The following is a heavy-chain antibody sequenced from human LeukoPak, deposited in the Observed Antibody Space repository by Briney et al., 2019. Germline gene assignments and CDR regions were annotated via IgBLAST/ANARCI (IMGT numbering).Heavy chain of an antibody. Sequence: GGSLRLSCAASGFTFSDYWLHWVRQAPGKGLVWVSRINTDGSTINYAGSVKGRFTISRDDAKNTLYLQMNDLRAEDTAVYYCARTGSFRFDYWGQGTLVTVSS. V-gene: IGHV3-74*01. J-gene: IGHJ4*02. D-gene: IGHD3-10*01. CDR3: ARTGSFRFDY. CDR2: INTDGSTI. CDR1: GFTFSDYW.